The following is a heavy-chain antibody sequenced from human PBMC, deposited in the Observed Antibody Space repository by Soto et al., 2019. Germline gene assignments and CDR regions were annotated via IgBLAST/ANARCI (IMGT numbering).Heavy chain of an antibody. CDR3: ASGIQLWLRRINNGYSG. CDR2: IIPMFGTA. CDR1: GGTFSTYA. Sequence: QVQLVQSGAEVKKPESSVKVSCKAPGGTFSTYAISWVRQAPGQGLEWMGGIIPMFGTANYAQRFQDRVTITADASTTTVYMELSSLSSEDTAVYFCASGIQLWLRRINNGYSGWGQGTLVTVSS. D-gene: IGHD5-18*01. J-gene: IGHJ4*02. V-gene: IGHV1-69*12.